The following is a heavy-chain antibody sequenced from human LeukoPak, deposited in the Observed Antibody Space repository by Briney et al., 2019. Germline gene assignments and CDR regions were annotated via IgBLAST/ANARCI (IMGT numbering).Heavy chain of an antibody. J-gene: IGHJ4*02. Sequence: SETLSLTCAVYGGTFSGYYWSWIRQPPGKGLEWIGEINHSGSTNYNPSLKSRVTMSVDRSKNQFSLKLTSVTAEDTAVYYCASGYGSGSYSTLDYWGQGTLVTVSS. CDR1: GGTFSGYY. CDR3: ASGYGSGSYSTLDY. D-gene: IGHD3-10*01. V-gene: IGHV4-34*01. CDR2: INHSGST.